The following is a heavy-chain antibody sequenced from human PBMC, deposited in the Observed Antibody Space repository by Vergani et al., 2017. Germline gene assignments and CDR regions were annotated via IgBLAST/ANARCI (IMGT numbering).Heavy chain of an antibody. CDR3: ASQFPEDIVVVPAAQDFDY. CDR1: GGSISSSSYY. J-gene: IGHJ4*02. CDR2: IYYSGST. D-gene: IGHD2-2*01. Sequence: QLQLQESGPGLVKPSETLSLTCTVSGGSISSSSYYWGWIRQPPGKGLEWIGSIYYSGSTYYNPSLKSRVTISVDTSKNQFSLKLSSVTAADTAVYYCASQFPEDIVVVPAAQDFDYWGQGTLVTVSS. V-gene: IGHV4-39*07.